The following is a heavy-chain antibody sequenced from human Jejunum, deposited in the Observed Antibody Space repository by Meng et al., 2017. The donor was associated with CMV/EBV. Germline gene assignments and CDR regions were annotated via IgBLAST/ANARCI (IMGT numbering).Heavy chain of an antibody. J-gene: IGHJ4*02. D-gene: IGHD4-17*01. V-gene: IGHV3-7*01. CDR2: IKQDGSTR. Sequence: GCTFGGYRMSWVRKAPGKGLEWVADIKQDGSTRYCVASVKGRFTISRDNAKRSLFLQMNSLRVEDTSVYYCARNPVTNRRGSHFDYWGQGTLVTVSS. CDR3: ARNPVTNRRGSHFDY. CDR1: GCTFGGYR.